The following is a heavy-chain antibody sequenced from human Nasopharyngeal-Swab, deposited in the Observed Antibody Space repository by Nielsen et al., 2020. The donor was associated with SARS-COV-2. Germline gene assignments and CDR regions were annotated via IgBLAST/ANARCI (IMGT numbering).Heavy chain of an antibody. CDR1: GFTFSGSA. D-gene: IGHD2-21*02. Sequence: GESLKISCAASGFTFSGSAMHWVRQASGKGLEWVGRIRSKANNYATAYAASVKGRFTISRDDSKNTAYLQMNSLKTEDTAVYYCARVGGMEIVVVTATFDYWGQGTLVTVSS. CDR2: IRSKANNYAT. J-gene: IGHJ4*02. CDR3: ARVGGMEIVVVTATFDY. V-gene: IGHV3-73*01.